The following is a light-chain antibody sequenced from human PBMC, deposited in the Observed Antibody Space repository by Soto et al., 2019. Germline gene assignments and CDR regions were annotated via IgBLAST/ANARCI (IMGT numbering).Light chain of an antibody. CDR1: SSDIGTYKY. J-gene: IGLJ1*01. Sequence: QSVLTQPASASGSPGQSLTISCTGSSSDIGTYKYVSWYQQHPGKAPRVIIYEVNNRPSGVSHRFSGSKSDNTASLTVSGLQAGDEADYYCSSYAGSSNVFGTGTKVTVL. CDR2: EVN. CDR3: SSYAGSSNV. V-gene: IGLV2-14*01.